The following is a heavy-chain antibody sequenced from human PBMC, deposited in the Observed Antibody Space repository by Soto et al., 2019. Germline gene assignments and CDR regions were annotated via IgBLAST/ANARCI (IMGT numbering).Heavy chain of an antibody. CDR1: GFTFSSYD. CDR2: IGTAGDT. CDR3: ARDAAYSSGWRFGGMDV. V-gene: IGHV3-13*01. D-gene: IGHD6-19*01. Sequence: GSLRLSCAASGFTFSSYDMHWVRQATGKGLEWVSAIGTAGDTYYPGSVKGRFTISRENAKNSLYLQMNSLRAGDTAVYYCARDAAYSSGWRFGGMDVWGQGTTVTVSS. J-gene: IGHJ6*02.